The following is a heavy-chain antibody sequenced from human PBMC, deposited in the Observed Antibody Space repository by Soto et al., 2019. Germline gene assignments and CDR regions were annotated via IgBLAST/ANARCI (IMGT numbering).Heavy chain of an antibody. CDR1: GYDFTAYD. CDR3: GRGPSPRAPAGGTPYYYPMDV. V-gene: IGHV1-8*02. CDR2: MNPINGAT. Sequence: ASVKVSCKASGYDFTAYDINWVRQASGQGLEWMGWMNPINGATGSARRFQGRVSMTRNTATATAYLELTSLRSDDSGVYFCGRGPSPRAPAGGTPYYYPMDVWGQGTTVTVSS. J-gene: IGHJ6*02. D-gene: IGHD2-2*01.